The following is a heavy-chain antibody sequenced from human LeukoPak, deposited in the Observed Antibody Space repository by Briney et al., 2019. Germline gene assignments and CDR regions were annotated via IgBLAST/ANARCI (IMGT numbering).Heavy chain of an antibody. CDR2: IYYSGST. J-gene: IGHJ4*02. D-gene: IGHD2-2*01. CDR3: ARGVVPAAQNYYFDY. Sequence: SETLSLTCTVSGGSISSGGYYWSWIRQHPGKGLEWIGYIYYSGSTYYNPSLKSRVTISVDTSKNQFSLKLSSVTAADTVVYYCARGVVPAAQNYYFDYWGQGTLVTVSS. V-gene: IGHV4-31*03. CDR1: GGSISSGGYY.